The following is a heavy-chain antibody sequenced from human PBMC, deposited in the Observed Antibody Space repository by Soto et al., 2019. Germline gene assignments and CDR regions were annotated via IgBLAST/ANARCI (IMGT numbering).Heavy chain of an antibody. CDR2: ISAYNGNT. CDR3: ARENDDFWSGYYSCFDY. D-gene: IGHD3-3*01. J-gene: IGHJ4*02. Sequence: QVQLVQSGAEVKKPGASVKVSCKASGYTFTSYGISWVRQAPGQGLEWMGWISAYNGNTNYAQKLQGRVTITTDTSTSTAYMELRSLRSDDTAVYYCARENDDFWSGYYSCFDYWGQGTLVTVSS. CDR1: GYTFTSYG. V-gene: IGHV1-18*01.